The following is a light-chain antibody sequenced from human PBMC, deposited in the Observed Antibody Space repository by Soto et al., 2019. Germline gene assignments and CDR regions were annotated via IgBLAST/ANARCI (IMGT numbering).Light chain of an antibody. CDR1: QSISSN. CDR3: MQALQNPWT. V-gene: IGKV3-15*01. J-gene: IGKJ1*01. Sequence: EILMTQSPSTLSVSPGERATLSCRASQSISSNLAWYQHKPGQAPRLLIYRTSTRATGIPARFSGSGSGTDFTLTISRVEAEDVGLYYCMQALQNPWTFGQGTKVDI. CDR2: RTS.